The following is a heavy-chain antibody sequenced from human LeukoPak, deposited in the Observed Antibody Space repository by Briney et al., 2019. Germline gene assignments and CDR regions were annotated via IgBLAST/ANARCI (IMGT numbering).Heavy chain of an antibody. CDR2: VYYTDKT. CDR3: ARESCYDSSGYSHDAFDI. V-gene: IGHV4-59*12. J-gene: IGHJ3*02. D-gene: IGHD3-22*01. Sequence: SETLSLTCTVSNDSFSNYYWTWIRQSPGKALEWIGYVYYTDKTHYNPSLKSRVFISADTSQNQFSLRLSSVTAADTAVYYCARESCYDSSGYSHDAFDIWGQGTMVTVSS. CDR1: NDSFSNYY.